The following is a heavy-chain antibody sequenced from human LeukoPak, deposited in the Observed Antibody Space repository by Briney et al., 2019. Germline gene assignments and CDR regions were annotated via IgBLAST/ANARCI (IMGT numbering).Heavy chain of an antibody. CDR1: GGTFNDYS. D-gene: IGHD2-15*01. V-gene: IGHV1-69*04. J-gene: IGHJ4*02. CDR3: ARDRPRARYFDY. CDR2: IIPILNVP. Sequence: SVKVSCKASGGTFNDYSISWVRQAPGQGLEWMGRIIPILNVPNYAQKFEGRVTITADKSTNTAYMELSSLKSGDTAVYFCARDRPRARYFDYWGQGTLVTVSS.